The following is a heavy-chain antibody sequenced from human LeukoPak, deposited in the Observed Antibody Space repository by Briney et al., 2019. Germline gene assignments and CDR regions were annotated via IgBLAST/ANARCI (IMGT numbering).Heavy chain of an antibody. V-gene: IGHV4-59*01. CDR2: IYYSGST. CDR1: GGSISSYY. D-gene: IGHD3-22*01. CDR3: ASPRGSYVSSGYYFDY. J-gene: IGHJ4*02. Sequence: SETLSLTCTVSGGSISSYYWSWIRQPPGKGLEWIGYIYYSGSTNYNPSLKSRVTISVDTSKNQFSLKLSSVTAADTAVYYCASPRGSYVSSGYYFDYWGQGTLVTVSS.